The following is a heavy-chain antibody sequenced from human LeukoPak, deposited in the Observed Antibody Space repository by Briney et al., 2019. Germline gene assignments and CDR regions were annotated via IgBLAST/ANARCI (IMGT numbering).Heavy chain of an antibody. Sequence: PGGSLRLSCAASGFTFSSYSMHWVRQAPGKGLVWVSPINSNGSSTSYADSVTGRFTISRDNAKNTLYLQMNSLRAEDTAVYYCARDRFVYCGGGCYPYNWFDRWGQGAIVTASS. CDR3: ARDRFVYCGGGCYPYNWFDR. V-gene: IGHV3-74*01. J-gene: IGHJ5*02. D-gene: IGHD2-21*02. CDR1: GFTFSSYS. CDR2: INSNGSST.